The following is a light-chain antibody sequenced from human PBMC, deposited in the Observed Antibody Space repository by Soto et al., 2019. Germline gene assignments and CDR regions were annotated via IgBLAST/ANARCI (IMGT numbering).Light chain of an antibody. CDR1: SSDVGGYKF. CDR2: EVS. J-gene: IGLJ1*01. Sequence: QSVLTQPASVSGSPGQSITVSCTGTSSDVGGYKFVSWYQQNPGKAPKLMIYEVSNRPSGVSSRFSGSKSGNTASLTISGLQAEDEADYYCGSYTGSIYVFGPGTKVTVL. CDR3: GSYTGSIYV. V-gene: IGLV2-14*01.